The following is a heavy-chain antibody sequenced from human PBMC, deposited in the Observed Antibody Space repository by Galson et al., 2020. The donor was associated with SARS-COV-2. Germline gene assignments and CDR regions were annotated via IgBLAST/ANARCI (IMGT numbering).Heavy chain of an antibody. V-gene: IGHV5-10-1*01. J-gene: IGHJ6*02. CDR3: AGHPLQNIGRAMDV. D-gene: IGHD1-1*01. CDR1: GFSFTNYW. CDR2: IDYSDSYT. Sequence: GESLKISCQGSGFSFTNYWITWVRQMPGKGLEWVGTIDYSDSYTDYSPSFQGHVTISADKSNSTAYLQWSSLKAPDAAMYYCAGHPLQNIGRAMDVWGQGTTVTVSS.